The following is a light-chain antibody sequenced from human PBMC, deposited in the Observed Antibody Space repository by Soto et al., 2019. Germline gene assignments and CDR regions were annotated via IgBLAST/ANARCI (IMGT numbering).Light chain of an antibody. J-gene: IGKJ1*01. CDR2: ATS. CDR3: QQYTSSPWT. V-gene: IGKV3-20*01. Sequence: EIVLTQSPGTLSLSPGERATLSCRASQSVDSSHLAWYQQKSGQAPRVLIYATSSRATGIPDRFSGSGSGTDFTLTSSRLEPEDFAVYYCQQYTSSPWTFGQGTKVEIK. CDR1: QSVDSSH.